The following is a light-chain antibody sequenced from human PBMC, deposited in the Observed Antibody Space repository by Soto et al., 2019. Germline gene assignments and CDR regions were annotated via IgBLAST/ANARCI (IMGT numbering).Light chain of an antibody. Sequence: QAVVTQPPSASQTPGQRVTISCSGSRSNVGRSSVSWYQHVPGTAPKLLIYSHDQRPSGVPDRISASRSGTAASLAISGLRSEDEAFYYCAAWDDSLNAGVFGGGTKPTVL. J-gene: IGLJ3*02. CDR3: AAWDDSLNAGV. CDR1: RSNVGRSS. V-gene: IGLV1-44*01. CDR2: SHD.